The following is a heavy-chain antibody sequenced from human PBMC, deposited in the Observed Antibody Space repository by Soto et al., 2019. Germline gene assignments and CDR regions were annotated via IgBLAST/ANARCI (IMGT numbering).Heavy chain of an antibody. Sequence: TLSLPCNVSGASIGGGVLTWSWIRQTPGRGLEWIGCLYGSGNSYFNPSLKSRVTISVDRSKNQFSLTMFSVTAADTAVYFCASTSASSYDFFDAWGQGILVTVSS. CDR2: LYGSGNS. D-gene: IGHD3-10*01. CDR3: ASTSASSYDFFDA. J-gene: IGHJ4*02. V-gene: IGHV4-30-2*01. CDR1: GASIGGGVLT.